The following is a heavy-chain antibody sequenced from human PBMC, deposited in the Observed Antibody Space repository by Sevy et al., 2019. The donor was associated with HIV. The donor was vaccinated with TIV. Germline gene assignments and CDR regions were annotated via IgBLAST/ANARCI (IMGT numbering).Heavy chain of an antibody. J-gene: IGHJ4*02. V-gene: IGHV3-15*01. Sequence: GGSLRLSCAASGFIFSDAWLSWVRQGPGKGLEWVGRVRSKGDGGTGEYATPVKGRFIIARDDSKNMLYLQMNNLKIEDTGVYYCTTEGADWGQGTRVTVSS. CDR2: VRSKGDGGTG. CDR3: TTEGAD. CDR1: GFIFSDAW.